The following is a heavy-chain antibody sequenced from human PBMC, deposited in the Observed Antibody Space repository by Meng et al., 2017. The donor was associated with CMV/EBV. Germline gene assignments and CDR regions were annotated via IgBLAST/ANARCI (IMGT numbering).Heavy chain of an antibody. J-gene: IGHJ6*02. V-gene: IGHV3-33*06. CDR2: IWYDGSNK. Sequence: GESLKISCAASGFTFSSYGMHWVRQAPGKGLEWVAVIWYDGSNKYYADSVKGRFTISRDNSKNTLYLQMNSLRAEDTAVYYCAKVMGIVGATTTYYYYGMDVWGQGTTVTVSS. D-gene: IGHD1-26*01. CDR3: AKVMGIVGATTTYYYYGMDV. CDR1: GFTFSSYG.